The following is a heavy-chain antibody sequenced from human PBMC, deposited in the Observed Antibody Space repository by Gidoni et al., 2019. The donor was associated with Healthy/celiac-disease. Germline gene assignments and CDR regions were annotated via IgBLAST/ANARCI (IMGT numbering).Heavy chain of an antibody. CDR3: AKDGTYVGYYFDY. V-gene: IGHV3-23*01. D-gene: IGHD6-13*01. CDR1: GFTFSSDA. CDR2: ISGSGGST. J-gene: IGHJ4*02. Sequence: EVQLLESGGGLVQPGGSLRLSCSASGFTFSSDAMSWVRQAPGKGLEWVSAISGSGGSTYYADSVKGRFTISRDNSKNTLYLQMNSLRAEDTAVYYCAKDGTYVGYYFDYWGQGTLVTVSS.